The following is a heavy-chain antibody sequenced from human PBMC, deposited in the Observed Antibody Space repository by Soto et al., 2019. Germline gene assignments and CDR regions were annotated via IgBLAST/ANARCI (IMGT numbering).Heavy chain of an antibody. Sequence: QVQLQESGPGLVKPSETLSLTCSVSGGSIISHHWSWIRQPPGKGLEWIGYIHYSGSTDYNPSLTSRLTISVDTSKNQFSLKLTSVTAADTAVYYCARGGWSLDYWGQGTLVTVSS. J-gene: IGHJ4*02. V-gene: IGHV4-59*11. D-gene: IGHD2-15*01. CDR3: ARGGWSLDY. CDR1: GGSIISHH. CDR2: IHYSGST.